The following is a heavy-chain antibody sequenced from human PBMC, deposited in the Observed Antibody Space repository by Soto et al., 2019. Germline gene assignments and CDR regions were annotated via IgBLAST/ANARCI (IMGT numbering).Heavy chain of an antibody. D-gene: IGHD5-12*01. CDR3: ARVPPRRDGYNDAFGM. Sequence: ASVKVSCKASGYTFISYYMHWVRQAPGQGLEWMGMINPSGGSTSYAQKFQGRITMTRDTSTSTVYMELSSLRSEDAAVHYCARVPPRRDGYNDAFGMCGQGTMVTVSS. CDR1: GYTFISYY. CDR2: INPSGGST. V-gene: IGHV1-46*01. J-gene: IGHJ3*02.